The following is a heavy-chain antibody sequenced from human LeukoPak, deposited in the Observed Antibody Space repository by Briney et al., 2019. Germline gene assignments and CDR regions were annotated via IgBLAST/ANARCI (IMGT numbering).Heavy chain of an antibody. Sequence: GGSLRLSCAASGFTFSSYAMSWVRQAPGKGLEWVSAISGSGGSTYYADSVKGRFTISRDNSKNTLYLQMNSLRAEDTAVYYCANDRVGATHFNWFDPWGQRTLVTVSS. CDR2: ISGSGGST. J-gene: IGHJ5*02. CDR3: ANDRVGATHFNWFDP. CDR1: GFTFSSYA. V-gene: IGHV3-23*01. D-gene: IGHD1-26*01.